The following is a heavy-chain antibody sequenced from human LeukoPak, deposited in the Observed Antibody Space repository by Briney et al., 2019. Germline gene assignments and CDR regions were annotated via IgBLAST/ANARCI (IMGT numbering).Heavy chain of an antibody. D-gene: IGHD3-10*01. J-gene: IGHJ4*02. CDR2: IILIFGTA. CDR3: ASRGYGSGSTLGFDY. Sequence: SVKVSCKASGGTFSSYAISWVRQAPGQGLEWIGGIILIFGTANYAQKFQGRVTITADESTSTAYMELSSLRSEDTAVYYCASRGYGSGSTLGFDYWGQGTLVTVSS. CDR1: GGTFSSYA. V-gene: IGHV1-69*13.